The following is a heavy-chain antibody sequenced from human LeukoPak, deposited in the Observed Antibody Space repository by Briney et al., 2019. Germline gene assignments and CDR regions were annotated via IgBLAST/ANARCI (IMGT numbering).Heavy chain of an antibody. CDR3: ARVVASTSIDS. CDR2: IFHSGDV. Sequence: PSETLSLTCIVSGYSIISDYFWGWVRQPPGKGPEWIGSIFHSGDVYYNPPLKSRVTLSVDPSKNRFSLKLTSVTAADTAIYYCARVVASTSIDSWGQGTLVTVSS. D-gene: IGHD2-15*01. J-gene: IGHJ4*02. V-gene: IGHV4-38-2*02. CDR1: GYSIISDYF.